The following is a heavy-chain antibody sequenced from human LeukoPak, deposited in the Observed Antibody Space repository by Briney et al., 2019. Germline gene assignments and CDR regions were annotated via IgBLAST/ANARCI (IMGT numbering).Heavy chain of an antibody. CDR3: ARGQAITSPNFDY. D-gene: IGHD5-12*01. J-gene: IGHJ4*02. CDR1: GGSFSGYY. V-gene: IGHV4-34*01. CDR2: INHSGST. Sequence: SETLSLTCAVYGGSFSGYYWSWIRQPPGKGLEWIGEINHSGSTNYNPSLKSRVTISVDTSKNQFSLELSSVTAADTAVYYCARGQAITSPNFDYWGQGTLVTVSS.